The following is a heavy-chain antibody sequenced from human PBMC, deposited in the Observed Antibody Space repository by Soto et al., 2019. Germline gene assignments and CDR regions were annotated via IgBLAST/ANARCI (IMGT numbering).Heavy chain of an antibody. D-gene: IGHD2-15*01. CDR1: GFTFGSYA. CDR2: ISYHGTNA. V-gene: IGHV3-30-3*01. CDR3: ARDSATFTPGYYFDY. Sequence: PGGSLRLSCAASGFTFGSYAMYWVRQAPGRGLEWVAVISYHGTNAFYGDSVKGRFTISRDNSKNTLYLQMHSLRAEDSAVYYCARDSATFTPGYYFDYWGQGTLVTVSS. J-gene: IGHJ4*02.